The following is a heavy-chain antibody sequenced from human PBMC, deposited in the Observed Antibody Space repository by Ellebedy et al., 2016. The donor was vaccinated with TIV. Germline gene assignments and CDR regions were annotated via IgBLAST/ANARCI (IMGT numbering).Heavy chain of an antibody. Sequence: PGGSLRLSCAASGFNVGTIYMSWLRQAPGKGLEWLSVIDSGGVTNYADSVKGRFTISRHNSMNTLYLQMNSLRPEDTAVYYCARSEPPDVWGKGATVTVSS. V-gene: IGHV3-53*04. CDR2: IDSGGVT. CDR1: GFNVGTIY. D-gene: IGHD1-14*01. J-gene: IGHJ6*04. CDR3: ARSEPPDV.